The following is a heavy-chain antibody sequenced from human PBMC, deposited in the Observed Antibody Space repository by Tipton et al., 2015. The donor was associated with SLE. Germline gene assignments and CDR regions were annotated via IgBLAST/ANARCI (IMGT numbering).Heavy chain of an antibody. D-gene: IGHD3-22*01. J-gene: IGHJ1*01. CDR3: AKQRIYYDSSGFNFQH. V-gene: IGHV3-30*18. CDR2: ISYDGSNK. CDR1: GFTFSSYG. Sequence: RSLRLSCAASGFTFSSYGMHWVRQAPGKGLEWVAGISYDGSNKYYADSVKGRFTISRDNSKNTLYLQMNSLRAEDTAVYYCAKQRIYYDSSGFNFQHWGQGTLVTVSS.